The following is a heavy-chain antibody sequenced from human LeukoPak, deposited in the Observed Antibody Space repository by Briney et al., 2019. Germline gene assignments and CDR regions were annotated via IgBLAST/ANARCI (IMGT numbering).Heavy chain of an antibody. CDR1: GYTFTSYD. V-gene: IGHV1-8*01. Sequence: ASVKVSCKASGYTFTSYDINWVRQATGQGLEWMGWMNPNSGNTGYAQKFQGRVTMTRNTSISTAYMELSSLRSEDTAVYYCARGDYYGSGSQMNAFDIWGQGTMVTVSS. D-gene: IGHD3-10*01. J-gene: IGHJ3*02. CDR3: ARGDYYGSGSQMNAFDI. CDR2: MNPNSGNT.